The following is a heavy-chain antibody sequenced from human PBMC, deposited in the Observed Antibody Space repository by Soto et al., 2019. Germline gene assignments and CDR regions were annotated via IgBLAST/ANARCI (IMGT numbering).Heavy chain of an antibody. CDR1: GGSISSGGYY. J-gene: IGHJ4*02. CDR3: AKDQSNSNPLYYFDF. Sequence: SETLSLTCPVSGGSISSGGYYWSWIRQHPGKGLEWIGYIYYSGSTYYNPSLKSRVTISVDTSKNQFSLKLSSVTAADTAIYYCAKDQSNSNPLYYFDFWGPGTLVTVSS. CDR2: IYYSGST. V-gene: IGHV4-31*03. D-gene: IGHD3-22*01.